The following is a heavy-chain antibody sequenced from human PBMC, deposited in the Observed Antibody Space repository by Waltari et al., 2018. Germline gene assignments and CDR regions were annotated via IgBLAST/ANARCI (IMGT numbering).Heavy chain of an antibody. J-gene: IGHJ5*02. CDR1: GYSISRGYS. Sequence: QVQLQESGPGLVKPSETLSLTCAVSGYSISRGYSWGWIRQPQGKGLEWIGSIYHSGSTYYNPSLKSRVTISVDTSKNQFSLKLSSVTAADTAVYYCATEAAAGTQLSWGQGTLVTVSS. V-gene: IGHV4-38-2*01. CDR3: ATEAAAGTQLS. CDR2: IYHSGST. D-gene: IGHD6-13*01.